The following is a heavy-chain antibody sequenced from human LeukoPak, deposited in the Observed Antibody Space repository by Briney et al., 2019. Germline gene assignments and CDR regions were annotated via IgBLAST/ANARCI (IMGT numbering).Heavy chain of an antibody. CDR3: ARNGFRFLVAEYFQH. V-gene: IGHV4-34*01. CDR1: GGSFSGYY. J-gene: IGHJ1*01. D-gene: IGHD2-8*01. CDR2: INHSGST. Sequence: PSETLSLTCAVYGGSFSGYYWSWIRQPPGKGLEWIGEINHSGSTNYNPSLKRRVTISVDTSKNQFSLKLSSVTAADTAVYYCARNGFRFLVAEYFQHWGQGTLVTVSS.